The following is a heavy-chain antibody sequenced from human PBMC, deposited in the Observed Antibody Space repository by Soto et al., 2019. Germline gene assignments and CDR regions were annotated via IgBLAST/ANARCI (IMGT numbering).Heavy chain of an antibody. CDR1: GYTFTSYY. J-gene: IGHJ3*02. CDR2: INPSGGST. CDR3: ARAPVYGDYEGSPSAFDI. V-gene: IGHV1-46*01. Sequence: ASVKVSCKASGYTFTSYYMHWVRQAPGQGLEWMGIINPSGGSTSYAQKLQGRVTMTTDTSTSTAYMELRSLRSDDTAVYYCARAPVYGDYEGSPSAFDIWGQGTMVTVSS. D-gene: IGHD4-17*01.